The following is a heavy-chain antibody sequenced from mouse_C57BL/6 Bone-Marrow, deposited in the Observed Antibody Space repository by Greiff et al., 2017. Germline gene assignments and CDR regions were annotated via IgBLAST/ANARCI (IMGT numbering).Heavy chain of an antibody. V-gene: IGHV1-50*01. J-gene: IGHJ4*01. CDR2: IDPSDSYT. CDR1: GYTFTSYW. Sequence: VQLQQPGAELVKPGASVKLSCKASGYTFTSYWMQWVKQRPGQGLEWIGEIDPSDSYTNYNQKFKGKATLTVDTSPSTAYMQLSSLPSEDSAVYYCARLWLLRSYAMDYWGQGTSVTVSS. CDR3: ARLWLLRSYAMDY. D-gene: IGHD2-3*01.